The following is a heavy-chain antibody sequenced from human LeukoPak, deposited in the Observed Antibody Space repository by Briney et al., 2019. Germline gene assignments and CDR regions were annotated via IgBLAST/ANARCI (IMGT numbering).Heavy chain of an antibody. V-gene: IGHV3-21*01. Sequence: GGSLRLSCAASGFTFSTYSMNWVRQAPGEGLECVSSISSSSSYIYYADSVKGRFTISRDNAKNSLYLQMNSLRPEDTAVYYCARVPTAVYWYFDLWGRGALVTVSS. CDR3: ARVPTAVYWYFDL. CDR1: GFTFSTYS. CDR2: ISSSSSYI. D-gene: IGHD6-19*01. J-gene: IGHJ2*01.